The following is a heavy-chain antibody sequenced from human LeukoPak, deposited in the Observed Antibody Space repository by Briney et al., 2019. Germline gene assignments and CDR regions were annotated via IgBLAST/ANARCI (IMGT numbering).Heavy chain of an antibody. J-gene: IGHJ3*02. CDR3: AKKRDAFDI. CDR2: LTDSGGTT. CDR1: GFTFSSYA. V-gene: IGHV3-23*01. D-gene: IGHD5-24*01. Sequence: QPGGSLRLSCVASGFTFSSYAMGWVRQAPGKRPEWVSSLTDSGGTTYYVDSVKGRFTISRDNSKNTLYLHMNSLRAEDTAMYYCAKKRDAFDIWGQGQWSPSL.